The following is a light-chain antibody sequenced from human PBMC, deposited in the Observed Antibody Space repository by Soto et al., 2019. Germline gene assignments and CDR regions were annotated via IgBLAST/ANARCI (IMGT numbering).Light chain of an antibody. CDR3: GTWDSSLSGVI. CDR2: DNN. CDR1: SSNIGNNY. Sequence: QSVLTQSPSVSAAPGQKVTISCSGSSSNIGNNYVSWYQQLPGTAPKLLIYDNNNRPSGIPDRFSGSKSGTSATLGITGLQTGDEADYYCGTWDSSLSGVIFGGGTKLTVL. V-gene: IGLV1-51*01. J-gene: IGLJ2*01.